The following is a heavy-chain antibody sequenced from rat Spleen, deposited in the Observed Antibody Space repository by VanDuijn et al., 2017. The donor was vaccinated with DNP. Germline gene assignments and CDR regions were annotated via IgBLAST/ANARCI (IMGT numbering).Heavy chain of an antibody. CDR2: ITYDGSST. CDR1: GFTFSDYY. Sequence: EVQLVESGGGLVQPGRSLKLSCAASGFTFSDYYMAWVRQAPTRGLEWVAYITYDGSSTYYGDSVKGRFTISRDNANRTLYLQMDRLRSEDTATCDCATSPGLNCFAYWGQGTLATVSS. CDR3: ATSPGLNCFAY. V-gene: IGHV5-20*01. D-gene: IGHD1-4*01. J-gene: IGHJ3*01.